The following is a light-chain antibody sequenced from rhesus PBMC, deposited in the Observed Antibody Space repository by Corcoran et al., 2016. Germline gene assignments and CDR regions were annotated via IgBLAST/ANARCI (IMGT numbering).Light chain of an antibody. V-gene: IGKV3-24*01. CDR3: LQHSNWPLT. CDR1: QSLSSS. CDR2: GAS. J-gene: IGKJ4*01. Sequence: EIVMTQSPATLSLSPGERATLSCRASQSLSSSLAWYQQKPGQAPRLLSYGASSRAPGIPARSSGSGAGTDFTLTLSSLEPEDFAVYYCLQHSNWPLTFGGGTKVELQ.